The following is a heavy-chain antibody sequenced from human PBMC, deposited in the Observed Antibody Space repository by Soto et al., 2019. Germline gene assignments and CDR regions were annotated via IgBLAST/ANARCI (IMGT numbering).Heavy chain of an antibody. V-gene: IGHV4-61*01. Sequence: SETLSLTCVVSGGSVSSGTYYWTWIRQPPGKGLEWIGYISNSGSTNYNPSLKSRVTISADTSKNRFSLKLNSVTAADTAVYYCARRYSGGNWLDPWGQGTLVTGSS. CDR2: ISNSGST. D-gene: IGHD2-21*01. CDR1: GGSVSSGTYY. CDR3: ARRYSGGNWLDP. J-gene: IGHJ5*02.